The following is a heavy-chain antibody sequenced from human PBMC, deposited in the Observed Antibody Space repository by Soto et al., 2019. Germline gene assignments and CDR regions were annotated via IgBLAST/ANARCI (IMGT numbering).Heavy chain of an antibody. J-gene: IGHJ5*02. V-gene: IGHV3-33*01. CDR1: GFTFSSYG. Sequence: GGSLRLSCAASGFTFSSYGMHWVRQAPGKGLEWVAVIWYDGSNKYYADSVKGRFTISRDNSKNTLYLQMNSLRAEDTAVYYCAREPLREYSGYDLNHWGQGTLVTVSS. CDR2: IWYDGSNK. D-gene: IGHD5-12*01. CDR3: AREPLREYSGYDLNH.